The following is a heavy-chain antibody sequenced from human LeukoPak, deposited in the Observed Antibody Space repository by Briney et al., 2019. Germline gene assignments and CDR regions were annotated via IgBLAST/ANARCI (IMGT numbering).Heavy chain of an antibody. J-gene: IGHJ3*02. CDR1: GFTFSTYT. D-gene: IGHD1-26*01. CDR2: ISSSSSTI. Sequence: GGSLRLSSAASGFTFSTYTMNCVRQAPGKGLEWVSYISSSSSTIYYADSVKGRFTISRDNAKNSLYLQMNSQRAEDTAVYYCARDGGLSGSYLDDFDIWGQGKMVTVSS. V-gene: IGHV3-48*04. CDR3: ARDGGLSGSYLDDFDI.